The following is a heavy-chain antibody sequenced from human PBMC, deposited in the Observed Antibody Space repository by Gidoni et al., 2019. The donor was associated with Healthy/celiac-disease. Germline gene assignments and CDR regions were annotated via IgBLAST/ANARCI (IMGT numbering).Heavy chain of an antibody. CDR2: ISWNSGSI. V-gene: IGHV3-9*01. Sequence: EVQLVESGGGLVQPGRSLRLSCAAPGFTFDDYAMHWVRQAPGKGPEWVSGISWNSGSIGYADSVKGRFTISRDNAKNSLYLQMNSLGAEDTALYYCAKDSQWLEYYFDDWGQGTLVTVSS. D-gene: IGHD6-19*01. J-gene: IGHJ4*02. CDR3: AKDSQWLEYYFDD. CDR1: GFTFDDYA.